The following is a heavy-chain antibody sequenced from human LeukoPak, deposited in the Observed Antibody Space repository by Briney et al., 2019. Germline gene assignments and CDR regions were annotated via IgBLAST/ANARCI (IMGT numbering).Heavy chain of an antibody. CDR3: ARDACSSTSCYYVIDP. D-gene: IGHD2-2*01. V-gene: IGHV1-18*01. Sequence: ASVKVSCKASGYTFTSYGISWVRQAPGQGLEWMGWISAYNGNTNYARKLQGRVTMTTDTSTSTAYMELRSLRSDDTAVYYCARDACSSTSCYYVIDPWGQGTLVTVSS. CDR1: GYTFTSYG. J-gene: IGHJ5*02. CDR2: ISAYNGNT.